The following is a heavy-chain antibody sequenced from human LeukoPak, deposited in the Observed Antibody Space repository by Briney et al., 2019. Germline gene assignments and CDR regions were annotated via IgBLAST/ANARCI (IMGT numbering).Heavy chain of an antibody. V-gene: IGHV4-34*01. CDR3: ARPPLFHSSGWYY. Sequence: PSETLSLTCAVYGGSFSGYYWSWIRQPPGKGLEWIGEINHSGSTNYNPSLKSRVTISVDTSKNQFSLKLSSVTAADTAVYYCARPPLFHSSGWYYWGQGTLVTVSS. CDR2: INHSGST. D-gene: IGHD6-19*01. J-gene: IGHJ4*02. CDR1: GGSFSGYY.